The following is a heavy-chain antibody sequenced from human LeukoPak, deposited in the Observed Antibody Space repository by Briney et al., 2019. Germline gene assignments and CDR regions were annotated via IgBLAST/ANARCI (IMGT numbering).Heavy chain of an antibody. CDR3: ASPEPGDAGVPIY. V-gene: IGHV4-59*08. J-gene: IGHJ4*02. CDR1: GGSVRNYY. D-gene: IGHD5-24*01. CDR2: ILYREST. Sequence: PSETLSLTCTVSGGSVRNYYWNWIPQPPGRGLEWIGYILYRESTESNTCLKSRVTMSLDTSKNQASVRLSAVTAADTAVYYCASPEPGDAGVPIYWGQGTLVTVSS.